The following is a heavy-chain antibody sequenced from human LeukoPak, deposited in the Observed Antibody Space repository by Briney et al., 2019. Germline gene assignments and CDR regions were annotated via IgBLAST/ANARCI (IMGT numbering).Heavy chain of an antibody. V-gene: IGHV1-69*13. CDR2: IIPIFGTA. CDR1: GGTFSSYA. J-gene: IGHJ4*02. D-gene: IGHD6-19*01. Sequence: ASVKLSCKASGGTFSSYAISWVRQAPGQGLEWMGGIIPIFGTANYAQKVQGRVTITADESTSTAYMELSSLRSEDTAVYYCARDLGYSSGWYQEYYWGQGTLVTVSS. CDR3: ARDLGYSSGWYQEYY.